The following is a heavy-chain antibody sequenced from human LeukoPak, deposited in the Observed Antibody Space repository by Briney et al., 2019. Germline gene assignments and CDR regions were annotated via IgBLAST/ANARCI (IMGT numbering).Heavy chain of an antibody. J-gene: IGHJ4*02. V-gene: IGHV3-30-3*01. Sequence: PGGSLRLSCAASGFTFSSYAMHWVRQAPGKGLEWVAVISYDGSNKYYADSVKGRFTISRDNSKNTLYLQMNSLRAEDTAVYYCARRLVSDYWGQGTLVTVSS. CDR1: GFTFSSYA. CDR3: ARRLVSDY. D-gene: IGHD6-6*01. CDR2: ISYDGSNK.